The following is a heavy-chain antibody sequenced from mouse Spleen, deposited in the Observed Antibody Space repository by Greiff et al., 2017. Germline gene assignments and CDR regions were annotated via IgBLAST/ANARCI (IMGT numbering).Heavy chain of an antibody. CDR1: GYSITSDYA. D-gene: IGHD2-2*01. CDR3: ARSGGYDGYAMDY. V-gene: IGHV3-2*02. CDR2: ISYSGST. J-gene: IGHJ4*01. Sequence: EVQLQESGPGLVKPSQSLSLTCTVTGYSITSDYAWNWIRQFPGNKLEWMGYISYSGSTSYNPSLKSRISITRDTSKNQFFLQLNSVTTEDTATYYCARSGGYDGYAMDYWGQGTSVTVSS.